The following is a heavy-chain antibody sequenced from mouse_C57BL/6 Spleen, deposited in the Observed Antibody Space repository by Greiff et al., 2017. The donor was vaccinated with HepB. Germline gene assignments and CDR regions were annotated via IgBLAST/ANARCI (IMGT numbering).Heavy chain of an antibody. CDR1: GYTFTSYW. J-gene: IGHJ4*01. CDR2: IHPNSGST. CDR3: ARPLYYGILYAMDY. D-gene: IGHD2-1*01. V-gene: IGHV1-64*01. Sequence: QVQLQQPGAELVKPGASVKLSCKASGYTFTSYWMHWVKQRPGQGLEWIGMIHPNSGSTNYNEKFKSKATLTVDKSSSTAYMQLSSLTSEDSAVYYCARPLYYGILYAMDYWGQGTSVTVSS.